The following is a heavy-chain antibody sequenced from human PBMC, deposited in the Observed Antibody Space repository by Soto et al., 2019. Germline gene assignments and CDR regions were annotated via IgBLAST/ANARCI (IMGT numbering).Heavy chain of an antibody. CDR3: ARPREQWQYDAFDI. Sequence: NPSETLSLTCAVYGGSFSDYYWTWIRQPAGKGLEWIGEIHHSGSTNYNPSLKSRVAISEDTSKNQSSLILNSVTAADTAVYYCARPREQWQYDAFDIWGQGTMVTVSS. CDR1: GGSFSDYY. V-gene: IGHV4-34*01. J-gene: IGHJ3*02. D-gene: IGHD1-26*01. CDR2: IHHSGST.